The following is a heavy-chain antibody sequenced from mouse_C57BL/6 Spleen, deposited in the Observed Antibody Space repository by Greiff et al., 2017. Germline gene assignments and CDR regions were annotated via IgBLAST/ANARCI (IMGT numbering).Heavy chain of an antibody. CDR3: ARWGDGYPDYFDD. CDR2: IYPRSGNT. V-gene: IGHV1-81*01. J-gene: IGHJ2*01. Sequence: QVHVKQSGAELARPGASVKLSCKASGYTFTSYGISWVKQRTGQGLEWIGEIYPRSGNTYYNEKFKGKATLTADKSSSTAYMELRSLTSEDAAVYFCARWGDGYPDYFDDWGQGTTLTVSS. D-gene: IGHD2-3*01. CDR1: GYTFTSYG.